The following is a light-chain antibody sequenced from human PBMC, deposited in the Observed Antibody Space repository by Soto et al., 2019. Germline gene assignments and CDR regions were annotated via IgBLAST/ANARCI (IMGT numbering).Light chain of an antibody. CDR3: SAYTVSRTYV. CDR2: EVY. Sequence: QSVLTQPASVSGSPGQSITISCTGTNSDVGGYDRVSWYQHHPGKAPKLLIFEVYNRPSGISDRFSGSKSGDTASLTISGLQAEDEADYYCSAYTVSRTYVFGTGTKLTVL. CDR1: NSDVGGYDR. V-gene: IGLV2-14*01. J-gene: IGLJ1*01.